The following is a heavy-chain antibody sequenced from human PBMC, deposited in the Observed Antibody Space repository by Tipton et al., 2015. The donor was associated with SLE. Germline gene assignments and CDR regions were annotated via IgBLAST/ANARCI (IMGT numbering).Heavy chain of an antibody. D-gene: IGHD6-25*01. CDR2: IYFSGST. V-gene: IGHV4-59*01. J-gene: IGHJ6*03. Sequence: TLSLTCTVSGGSIFSYYWSWIRQPTGKGLEWIGYIYFSGSTNYNPSLRSRVTMSIDTSTNQFSLKLSSVTPADTAVYFCARDGGAAAESYNYYMDVWGRGTTVTVSS. CDR1: GGSIFSYY. CDR3: ARDGGAAAESYNYYMDV.